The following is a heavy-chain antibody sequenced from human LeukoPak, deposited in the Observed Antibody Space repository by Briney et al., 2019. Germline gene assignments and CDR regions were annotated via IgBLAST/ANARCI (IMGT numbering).Heavy chain of an antibody. J-gene: IGHJ6*03. Sequence: SETLSLTCTVSGGSISSSSYYWGWIRQPPGKGLEWIGSIYYSGSTYYNPSPKSRVTISVDTSKNQFSLKLSSVTAADTAVYYCASNYGSDYYYYYMDVWGKGTTVTISS. CDR2: IYYSGST. CDR1: GGSISSSSYY. CDR3: ASNYGSDYYYYYMDV. D-gene: IGHD3-10*01. V-gene: IGHV4-39*07.